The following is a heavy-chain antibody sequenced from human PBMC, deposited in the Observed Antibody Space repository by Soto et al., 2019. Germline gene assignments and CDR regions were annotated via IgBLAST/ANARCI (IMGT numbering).Heavy chain of an antibody. CDR2: IYYSGST. Sequence: QLQLQESGPGLVKPSETLSLTCTVSGGSISSSSYYWGWIRQSPGKGLEWIGSIYYSGSTYYNPSLKSRVTISVDTSKNQFSLKLSSVTAADTAVYYCARRGYSSTDYWGQGTLVTVSS. D-gene: IGHD6-13*01. CDR1: GGSISSSSYY. J-gene: IGHJ4*02. V-gene: IGHV4-39*01. CDR3: ARRGYSSTDY.